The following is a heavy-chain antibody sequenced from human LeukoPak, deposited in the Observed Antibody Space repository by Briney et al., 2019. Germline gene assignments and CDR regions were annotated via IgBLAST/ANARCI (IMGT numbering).Heavy chain of an antibody. J-gene: IGHJ3*02. D-gene: IGHD3-10*01. CDR2: IYTSGST. CDR1: GGSISSYY. V-gene: IGHV4-4*07. Sequence: SETLSLTCTVSGGSISSYYWSWIRQPAGKGLEWVGRIYTSGSTNYNPSLKSRVTMSVDTSKNQFSLKLTSVTAADTAVYYCAKSNGYGLVDIWGQGTMVTVSS. CDR3: AKSNGYGLVDI.